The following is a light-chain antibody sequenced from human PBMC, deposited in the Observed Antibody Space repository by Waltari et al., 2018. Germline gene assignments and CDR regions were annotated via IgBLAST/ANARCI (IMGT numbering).Light chain of an antibody. Sequence: EILLTQSPATLSLSPGERATLSCRASQSVSSYLAWYRQKPGQDPRLLIYDASNRATGIPPRFSGSGSGTDFTLTISSLEPEDFAVYYCQQRSNWPITFGPGTKVDIK. CDR3: QQRSNWPIT. CDR1: QSVSSY. CDR2: DAS. V-gene: IGKV3-11*01. J-gene: IGKJ3*01.